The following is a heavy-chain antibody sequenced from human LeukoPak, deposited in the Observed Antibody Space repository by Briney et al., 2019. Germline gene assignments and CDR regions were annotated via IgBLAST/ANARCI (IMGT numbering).Heavy chain of an antibody. D-gene: IGHD3-22*01. CDR1: GYTFTGYF. CDR3: ARVSDSIGYYADS. J-gene: IGHJ4*02. V-gene: IGHV1-2*06. Sequence: ASVKVSCQASGYTFTGYFMDWVRQAPGQGLEWMGRINPDTGGTNYAQKFQGRVTMTRDTSISTAYMELSRLRSDDTAVYYCARVSDSIGYYADSWGQGILVTVSS. CDR2: INPDTGGT.